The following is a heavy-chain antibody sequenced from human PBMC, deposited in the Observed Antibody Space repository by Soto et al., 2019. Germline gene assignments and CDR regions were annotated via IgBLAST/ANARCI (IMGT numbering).Heavy chain of an antibody. J-gene: IGHJ6*03. D-gene: IGHD3-3*01. V-gene: IGHV3-74*01. CDR1: GFTFSSYW. CDR3: ARDRPVGYYDFWSGYYADAYYYMDV. Sequence: GGSLRLSCAASGFTFSSYWMHWVRQAPGKGLVWVSRINSDGSSTSYADSVKGRFTISRDNAKNTLYLQMNSLRAEDTAVYYCARDRPVGYYDFWSGYYADAYYYMDVWGKGTTVTVSS. CDR2: INSDGSST.